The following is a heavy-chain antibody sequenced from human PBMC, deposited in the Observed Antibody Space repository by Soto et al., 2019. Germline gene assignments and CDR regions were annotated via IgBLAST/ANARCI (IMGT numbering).Heavy chain of an antibody. J-gene: IGHJ3*01. CDR3: ARDGAPIAGAHDGFQL. CDR1: GASINSYY. CDR2: IYHSGYT. D-gene: IGHD6-13*01. V-gene: IGHV4-59*12. Sequence: QVQLQESGPGLVKPSETLSLTCTVYGASINSYYWSWIRQPPGKGLEWIGLIYHSGYTNYNPSLKSRVTTSLDATKHRHNSILTSVASADTTVYYCARDGAPIAGAHDGFQLCGQSTMVTVSS.